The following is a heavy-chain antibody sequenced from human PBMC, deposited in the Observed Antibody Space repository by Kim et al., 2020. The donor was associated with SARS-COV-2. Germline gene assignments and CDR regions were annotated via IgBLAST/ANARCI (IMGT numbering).Heavy chain of an antibody. CDR3: ANRRGSRCID. V-gene: IGHV3-23*01. CDR2: ISGSATST. J-gene: IGHJ4*02. CDR1: GFTFSSYA. D-gene: IGHD6-13*01. Sequence: GGSLRLSCAASGFTFSSYAMSWVRQAPGKGLEWVSAISGSATSTYYADSVKGRFTISRDNSNNTLSLQMNSLRPEDTAVYYCANRRGSRCIDWGQGTLVT.